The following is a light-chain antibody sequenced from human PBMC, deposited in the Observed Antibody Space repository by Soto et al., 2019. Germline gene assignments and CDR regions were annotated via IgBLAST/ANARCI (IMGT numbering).Light chain of an antibody. Sequence: QSVLTQPPSVSGAPGQRVTIPCTGSSSNIGAGYDVHWYQQLPGTAPKLLIYGNNNRPSGVPDRFSGSKSGTSASLAITGLQAEDEVDYYCQSYDSSLSGSVFGGGTKLTVL. V-gene: IGLV1-40*01. CDR1: SSNIGAGYD. J-gene: IGLJ2*01. CDR2: GNN. CDR3: QSYDSSLSGSV.